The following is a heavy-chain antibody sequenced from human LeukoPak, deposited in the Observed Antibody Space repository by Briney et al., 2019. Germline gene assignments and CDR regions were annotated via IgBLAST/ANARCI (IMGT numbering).Heavy chain of an antibody. J-gene: IGHJ4*02. Sequence: GASVKVSCKASGYTFTDYYIHWVRQAPGQGLEWMGWINPNSGGTNYAQKFQGRVTMTRDTSISTAYMEPSRLRSDDTAVYYCASEWLYGDYGTFNYWGQGTLVTVSS. CDR1: GYTFTDYY. V-gene: IGHV1-2*02. CDR3: ASEWLYGDYGTFNY. CDR2: INPNSGGT. D-gene: IGHD4-17*01.